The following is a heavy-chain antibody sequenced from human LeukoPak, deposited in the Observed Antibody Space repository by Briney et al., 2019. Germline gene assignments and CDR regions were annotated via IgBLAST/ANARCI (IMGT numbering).Heavy chain of an antibody. CDR2: IWGTSSTI. Sequence: GGSLKLSWAASTFAFSPYPLNWVRQAPGKGLEWLSYIWGTSSTIWYADSVKGRFTISRDNAKKSLFLQMNSLRDEDTAVYYCVRDQDWAFDYWGQGTLVTVSS. V-gene: IGHV3-48*02. D-gene: IGHD3-9*01. CDR3: VRDQDWAFDY. CDR1: TFAFSPYP. J-gene: IGHJ4*02.